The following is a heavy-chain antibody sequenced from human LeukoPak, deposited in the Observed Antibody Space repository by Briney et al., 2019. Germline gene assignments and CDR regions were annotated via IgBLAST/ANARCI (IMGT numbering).Heavy chain of an antibody. J-gene: IGHJ4*02. CDR3: ARVMVRGVNIIGY. CDR2: INPNSGNT. CDR1: GYTFTGYY. D-gene: IGHD3-10*01. Sequence: ASVKVSCKASGYTFTGYYMHWVRQAPGQGLEWMGWINPNSGNTGYAQKFQGRVTITRNTSISTAYMELSSLRSEDTAVYYCARVMVRGVNIIGYWGQGTLVTVSS. V-gene: IGHV1-8*03.